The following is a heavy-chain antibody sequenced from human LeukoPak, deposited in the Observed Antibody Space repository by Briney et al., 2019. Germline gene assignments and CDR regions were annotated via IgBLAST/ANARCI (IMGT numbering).Heavy chain of an antibody. Sequence: GGSLRLSCAASGFTFSSYEMNWVRQAPGKGLEWVSYISSSGSTIYYADSVKGRFTISRDNAKNSLYLQMNSLRAEDTAVYYCARTPLRRLGCFDPSGQGTLVTVSS. V-gene: IGHV3-48*03. J-gene: IGHJ5*02. CDR3: ARTPLRRLGCFDP. D-gene: IGHD2-15*01. CDR2: ISSSGSTI. CDR1: GFTFSSYE.